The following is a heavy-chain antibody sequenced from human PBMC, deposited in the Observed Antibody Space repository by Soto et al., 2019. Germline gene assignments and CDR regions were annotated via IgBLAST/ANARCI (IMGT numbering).Heavy chain of an antibody. V-gene: IGHV1-2*02. CDR1: GYTFSAYY. D-gene: IGHD3-16*01. CDR2: INPKSGGT. J-gene: IGHJ6*02. Sequence: QVHLVQSGAEVKKPGASVKVSCKTSGYTFSAYYMHWVRQAPGQGLEWMGWINPKSGGTLYAQKFQGRVTMTRDTSISTAYMELSRLRSDDTAVYYCARGNPFNYAGFDVWGQGTTVAVSS. CDR3: ARGNPFNYAGFDV.